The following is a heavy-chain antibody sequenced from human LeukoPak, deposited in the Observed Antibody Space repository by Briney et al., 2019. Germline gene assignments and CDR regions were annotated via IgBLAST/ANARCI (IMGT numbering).Heavy chain of an antibody. Sequence: SVKVSCKASGGTFSSYAISWVRQAPGQGLEWMGGIIPIFGTANYAQKFQGRVTITADESTSTAYMELSSLRSEDTAVYYCARSTGSPGAFDIWGQGTMVTVSS. CDR3: ARSTGSPGAFDI. V-gene: IGHV1-69*01. CDR1: GGTFSSYA. D-gene: IGHD1-26*01. J-gene: IGHJ3*02. CDR2: IIPIFGTA.